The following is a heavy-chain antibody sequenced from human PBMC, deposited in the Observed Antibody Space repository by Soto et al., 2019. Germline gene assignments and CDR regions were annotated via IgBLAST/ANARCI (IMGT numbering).Heavy chain of an antibody. Sequence: QVQLVESGGGVVQPGRSLRLSCAASGFTFSSYGMHWVRQAPGKGLEWVAVISYDGSNKYYADSVKGRFTISRDNSKNTLYLQMNSLRAEDTAVYYCAKSTVAYCGGDCYSYYFDYWGQGTLVTVSS. V-gene: IGHV3-30*18. CDR1: GFTFSSYG. CDR3: AKSTVAYCGGDCYSYYFDY. J-gene: IGHJ4*02. CDR2: ISYDGSNK. D-gene: IGHD2-21*02.